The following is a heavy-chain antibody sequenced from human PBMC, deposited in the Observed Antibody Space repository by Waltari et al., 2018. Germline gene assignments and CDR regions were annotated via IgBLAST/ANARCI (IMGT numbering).Heavy chain of an antibody. CDR1: GFPFDHYA. CDR3: ARVNSNYVNWFDP. V-gene: IGHV3-20*04. J-gene: IGHJ5*02. Sequence: EEQLVESGGGVVRPGGSLRLSCAASGFPFDHYAMAWVRQAPGRGLGGVSGINWDGSSTGYADSVKGRFTISRDNAKNSLHLHVNSLTAEDTAFYYCARVNSNYVNWFDPWGQGTLVIVSS. D-gene: IGHD4-4*01. CDR2: INWDGSST.